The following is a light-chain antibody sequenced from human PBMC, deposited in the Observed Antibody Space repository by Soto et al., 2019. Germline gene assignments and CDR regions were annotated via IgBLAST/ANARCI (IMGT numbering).Light chain of an antibody. CDR1: SGHSTSI. CDR2: LEGSGSQ. Sequence: QPVLTQSSSASASLGSSVKLTCTLSSGHSTSIIACHQQQPGTAPRYLMKLEGSGSQNKGSGVPDPFSGSSSGADRYLTISTLQFEDEADYYCETWDSNTWVFGGGTKVTVL. J-gene: IGLJ3*02. CDR3: ETWDSNTWV. V-gene: IGLV4-60*02.